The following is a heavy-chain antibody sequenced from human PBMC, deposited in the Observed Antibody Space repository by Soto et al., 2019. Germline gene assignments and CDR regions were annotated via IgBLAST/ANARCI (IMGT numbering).Heavy chain of an antibody. CDR2: IYYSGST. CDR3: ARDKGLTTHSYYYGMDV. J-gene: IGHJ6*02. D-gene: IGHD4-4*01. Sequence: LCGGSISSGGYYWSWIRQHPGKGLEWIGYIYYSGSTYYNPSLKSRVTISVDTSKNQFSLKLSSVTAADTAVYYCARDKGLTTHSYYYGMDVWGQGTTVTVSS. V-gene: IGHV4-31*02. CDR1: GGSISSGGYY.